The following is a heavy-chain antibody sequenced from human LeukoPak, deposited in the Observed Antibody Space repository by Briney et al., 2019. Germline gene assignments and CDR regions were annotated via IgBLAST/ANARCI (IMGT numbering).Heavy chain of an antibody. V-gene: IGHV4-59*01. D-gene: IGHD3-10*01. J-gene: IGHJ5*02. Sequence: PSETLSLTCTVSGGSIGPYYWTWIRQSPGKGLEWIGHIYNSGSTNYNPSLKSRVTISVDTSKNQFSLKLTSVTAADTAVYYCARDDSESYFNWFDPWGQGTLVTVTS. CDR1: GGSIGPYY. CDR3: ARDDSESYFNWFDP. CDR2: IYNSGST.